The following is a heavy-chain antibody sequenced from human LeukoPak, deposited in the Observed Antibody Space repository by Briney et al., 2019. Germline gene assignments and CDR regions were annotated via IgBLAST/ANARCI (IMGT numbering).Heavy chain of an antibody. CDR1: GFTFSSYY. J-gene: IGHJ4*02. CDR3: ARGRGGD. CDR2: IKQDGSEK. Sequence: PGGSLRLSCAASGFTFSSYYMSWVRQAPGKRLEWVANIKQDGSEKYYVDSVKGRFTISRDNAKNSLYLQMNSLRAEDTAVYYCARGRGGDWGQGTLVTVSS. D-gene: IGHD3-10*01. V-gene: IGHV3-7*01.